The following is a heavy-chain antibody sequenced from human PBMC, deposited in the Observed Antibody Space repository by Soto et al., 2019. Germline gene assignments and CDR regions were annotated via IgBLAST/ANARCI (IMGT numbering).Heavy chain of an antibody. CDR1: GGSISSYY. CDR2: IYYSGSA. J-gene: IGHJ4*02. V-gene: IGHV4-59*01. D-gene: IGHD4-4*01. Sequence: SETLSLTCTVPGGSISSYYWSWIRQPPGKGLAWIGYIYYSGSANYTPSLKSRVTISVDTSKNQFSLKLSSVTAADTAVYYCAGGDSNDYWGQGTLVTVSS. CDR3: AGGDSNDY.